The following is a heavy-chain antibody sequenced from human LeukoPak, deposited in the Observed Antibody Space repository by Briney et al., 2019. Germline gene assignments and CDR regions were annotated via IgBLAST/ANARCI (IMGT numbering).Heavy chain of an antibody. D-gene: IGHD1-26*01. Sequence: GGSLRLSCAASGFTFSGYSMNWVRQAPGKGLEWVSYITSSSSAIYHADSVKGRFTISRDNARNSLYLQMNSLRAEDTAVYYCARARGSYHFDYWGQGTLVTVSS. CDR1: GFTFSGYS. V-gene: IGHV3-48*01. CDR2: ITSSSSAI. J-gene: IGHJ4*02. CDR3: ARARGSYHFDY.